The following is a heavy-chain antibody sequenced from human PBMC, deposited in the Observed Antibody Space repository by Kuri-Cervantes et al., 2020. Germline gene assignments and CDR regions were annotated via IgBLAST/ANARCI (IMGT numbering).Heavy chain of an antibody. D-gene: IGHD6-13*01. CDR3: ARDHAAAGRLNWFDP. CDR1: GFTFSSYW. V-gene: IGHV3-7*01. J-gene: IGHJ5*02. CDR2: IKQDGSEK. Sequence: GESLKTSCAASGFTFSSYWMSWVRQAPGKGLEWVANIKQDGSEKYYVDSVKGRFTISRDNAKNSLYLQMNSLRAEDTAVYYCARDHAAAGRLNWFDPWGQGTLVTVSS.